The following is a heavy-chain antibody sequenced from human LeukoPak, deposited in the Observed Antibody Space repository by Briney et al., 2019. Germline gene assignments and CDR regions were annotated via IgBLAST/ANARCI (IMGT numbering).Heavy chain of an antibody. CDR3: ARLVGCGSTNCYSPDNWFDP. CDR1: GYTFTSYG. V-gene: IGHV1-18*01. J-gene: IGHJ5*02. CDR2: ISAYNGNT. D-gene: IGHD2-2*01. Sequence: ASVKVSCKASGYTFTSYGISWVRQAPGQGLEWMGWISAYNGNTNYAQKLQGRVTMTADTSISTAYMELNNLRSEDTAVYYCARLVGCGSTNCYSPDNWFDPWGQGTLVTVSS.